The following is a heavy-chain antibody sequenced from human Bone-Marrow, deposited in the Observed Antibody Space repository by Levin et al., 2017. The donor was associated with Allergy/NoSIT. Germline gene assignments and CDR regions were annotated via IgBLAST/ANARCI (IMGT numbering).Heavy chain of an antibody. CDR1: GFTFSSYS. J-gene: IGHJ3*02. D-gene: IGHD3-10*01. CDR2: ISSSSSYI. CDR3: ARLPGSRSVAFDI. V-gene: IGHV3-21*01. Sequence: PGGSLRLSCAASGFTFSSYSMNWVRQAPGKGLEWVSSISSSSSYIYYADSVKGRFTISRDNAKNSLYLQMNSLRAEDTAVYYCARLPGSRSVAFDIWGQGTMVTVSS.